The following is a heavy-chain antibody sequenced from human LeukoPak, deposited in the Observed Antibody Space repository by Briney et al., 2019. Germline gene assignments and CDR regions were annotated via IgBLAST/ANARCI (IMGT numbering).Heavy chain of an antibody. CDR3: AREGYDFWSGQEGDAFDI. V-gene: IGHV3-48*01. D-gene: IGHD3-3*01. J-gene: IGHJ3*02. CDR1: GFSFSSSS. CDR2: ISGSSDTI. Sequence: GGSLRLSCEASGFSFSSSSMNWVRQAPGKGLEWVSYISGSSDTIYYTDSVKGRFTISRDNAKNSLYLQMNSLTAEDTAVYYCAREGYDFWSGQEGDAFDIWGQGTMVTVSS.